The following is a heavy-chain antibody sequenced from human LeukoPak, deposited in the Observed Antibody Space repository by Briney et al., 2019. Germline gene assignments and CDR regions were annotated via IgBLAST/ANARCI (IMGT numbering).Heavy chain of an antibody. V-gene: IGHV1-69*13. CDR2: IIPIFGTA. D-gene: IGHD5-18*01. CDR3: ASKRGYSYGLDY. J-gene: IGHJ4*02. Sequence: ASVKVSCKASGYTFTKFYMHWVRQAPGQGLEWMGGIIPIFGTANYAQKFQGRVTITADESTSTGYMELSSLKSEDTAVYYCASKRGYSYGLDYWGQGTLVTVSS. CDR1: GYTFTKFY.